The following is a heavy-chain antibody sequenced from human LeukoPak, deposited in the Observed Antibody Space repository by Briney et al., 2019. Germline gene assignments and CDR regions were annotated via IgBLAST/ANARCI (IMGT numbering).Heavy chain of an antibody. D-gene: IGHD6-19*01. CDR3: ARDPYISGYFDP. Sequence: GGSLRLSCAASGFTVSTHYMTWVRQAPGKGLEWVSVILSGGITYYADSVKGRFTISRDNSNNTLYLQMNSLRVEDTAVYYCARDPYISGYFDPWGQGTLVTVSS. CDR1: GFTVSTHY. CDR2: ILSGGIT. V-gene: IGHV3-53*01. J-gene: IGHJ5*02.